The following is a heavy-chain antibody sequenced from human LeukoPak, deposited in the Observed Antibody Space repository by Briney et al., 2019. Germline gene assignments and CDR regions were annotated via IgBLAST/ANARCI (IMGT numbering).Heavy chain of an antibody. J-gene: IGHJ6*03. D-gene: IGHD2-15*01. CDR3: ARAVACSGGSCYSYYYSYMDV. Sequence: SAGSVRLSCVASGLTFSSYEMNWVRQAPGKGLEWVSYINSSSRAIYYADSVRGRFTISRDNAKNSLYLQMNSLRAEDTAVYYCARAVACSGGSCYSYYYSYMDVWGKRTTVTVSS. V-gene: IGHV3-48*03. CDR1: GLTFSSYE. CDR2: INSSSRAI.